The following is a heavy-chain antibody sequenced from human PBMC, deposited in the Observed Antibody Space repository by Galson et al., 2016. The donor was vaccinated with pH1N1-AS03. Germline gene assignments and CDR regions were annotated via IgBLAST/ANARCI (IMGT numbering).Heavy chain of an antibody. CDR3: ARIRGRRRLNRMPGVMYGFDL. CDR1: RGSFSNYY. D-gene: IGHD3-16*01. CDR2: INYVGST. J-gene: IGHJ3*01. V-gene: IGHV4-34*01. Sequence: ETLSLTCAIYRGSFSNYYWTWIRQPPGKGLEWIGEINYVGSTNYNPSFNSRVTISVDTSKMQFSLSLSSVTAADTAGYFCARIRGRRRLNRMPGVMYGFDLWGEGSTVIVSS.